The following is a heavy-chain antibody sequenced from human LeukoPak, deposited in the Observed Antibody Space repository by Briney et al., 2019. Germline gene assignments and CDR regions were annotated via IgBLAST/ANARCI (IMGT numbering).Heavy chain of an antibody. CDR2: IRGSGGNT. D-gene: IGHD2-15*01. Sequence: PGGSLRLSCAASGFTFSSYAMSWARQAPGKGPEWVSTIRGSGGNTYHADSVKGRFTISRDNSKNTLYLQMNSLRAEDTAVYYCARGGGSWFRSFDYWGQGTLVTASS. CDR1: GFTFSSYA. CDR3: ARGGGSWFRSFDY. V-gene: IGHV3-23*01. J-gene: IGHJ4*02.